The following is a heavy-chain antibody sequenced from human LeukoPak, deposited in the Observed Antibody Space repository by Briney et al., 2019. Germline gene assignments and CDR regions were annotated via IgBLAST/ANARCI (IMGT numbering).Heavy chain of an antibody. CDR1: GFIFSSYG. CDR2: IRYDGSKK. D-gene: IGHD3-10*02. Sequence: GGSLRPSCAASGFIFSSYGMHWVRQAPGKGLEWVAFIRYDGSKKYYADSVKGRFTISRDNSKNTLYLQMNSLRAEDTAVYYCAELGITMIGGVWGKGTTVTISS. V-gene: IGHV3-30*02. J-gene: IGHJ6*04. CDR3: AELGITMIGGV.